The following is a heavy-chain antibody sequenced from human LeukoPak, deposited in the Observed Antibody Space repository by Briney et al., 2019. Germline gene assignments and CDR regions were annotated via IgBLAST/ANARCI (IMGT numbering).Heavy chain of an antibody. CDR2: INAYNGNT. CDR3: ARGLQGSGYALVLDV. J-gene: IGHJ6*02. D-gene: IGHD3-3*01. CDR1: GYTFTSYG. Sequence: GASVKVSCKASGYTFTSYGISWVRQAPGQGLEWMGWINAYNGNTNYAQKLQGRVTMTTDTSTSTAYMELRSLRSDDTAVYYCARGLQGSGYALVLDVWGQGTTVTVSS. V-gene: IGHV1-18*01.